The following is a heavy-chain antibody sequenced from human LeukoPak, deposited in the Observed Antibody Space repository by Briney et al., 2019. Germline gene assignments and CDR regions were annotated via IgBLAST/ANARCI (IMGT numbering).Heavy chain of an antibody. Sequence: GRPLRLSCAASGFTFSSYGMHWVRQAPGKGLEWVAVIWYDGSNKYYADSVKGRFTISRDNSKNTLYLQMNSLRAEDTAVYYCARDYCGGDCYVDYWGQGTLVTVSS. J-gene: IGHJ4*02. V-gene: IGHV3-33*01. D-gene: IGHD2-21*02. CDR3: ARDYCGGDCYVDY. CDR2: IWYDGSNK. CDR1: GFTFSSYG.